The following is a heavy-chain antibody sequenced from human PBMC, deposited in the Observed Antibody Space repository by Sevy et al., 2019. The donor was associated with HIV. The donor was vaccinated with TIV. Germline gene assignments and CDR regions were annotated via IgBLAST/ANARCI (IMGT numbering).Heavy chain of an antibody. V-gene: IGHV3-23*01. Sequence: GGSLRLSCAASGFTFSSYAMSWVRQAPGKGLEWVSGLSGYGGSTYYADSVKGRFTISRDNSKNTLYLQMNSLRAEDTAVYYCAKDRITMIGDAFDVWGQGTTVTVSS. CDR2: LSGYGGST. CDR1: GFTFSSYA. CDR3: AKDRITMIGDAFDV. J-gene: IGHJ3*01. D-gene: IGHD3-22*01.